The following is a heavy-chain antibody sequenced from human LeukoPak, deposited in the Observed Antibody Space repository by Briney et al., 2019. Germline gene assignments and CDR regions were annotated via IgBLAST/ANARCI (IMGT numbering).Heavy chain of an antibody. CDR2: INHSGST. Sequence: PSETLSLTCAVYGGSFSGYYWSWIRQPPGKGLEWIGEINHSGSTNYNPSLKSRVTISVDTSKNQFSLKLSSVTAADTAVYYCARDQGVLLWFGELKSWFDPWGQGTLVTVSS. D-gene: IGHD3-10*01. CDR1: GGSFSGYY. J-gene: IGHJ5*02. CDR3: ARDQGVLLWFGELKSWFDP. V-gene: IGHV4-34*01.